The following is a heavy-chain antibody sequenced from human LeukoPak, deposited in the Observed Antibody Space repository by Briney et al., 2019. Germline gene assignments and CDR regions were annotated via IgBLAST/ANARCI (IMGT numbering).Heavy chain of an antibody. D-gene: IGHD3-22*01. Sequence: PSQTLSLTCTVSGGSISSGDYYWSWIRQPPGKGLEWIGYIYYSGSTYYNPSLKSRVTISVDTSKNQFSLKLSSVTAADTAVYYCARSGYYYDSSGSYWGQGTLVTVSS. CDR3: ARSGYYYDSSGSY. V-gene: IGHV4-30-4*01. CDR1: GGSISSGDYY. CDR2: IYYSGST. J-gene: IGHJ4*02.